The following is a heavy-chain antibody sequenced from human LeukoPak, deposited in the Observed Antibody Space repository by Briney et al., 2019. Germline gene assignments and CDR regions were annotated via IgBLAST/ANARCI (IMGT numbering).Heavy chain of an antibody. CDR3: TTYGGHPAEYFQH. D-gene: IGHD4-23*01. V-gene: IGHV1-69*16. CDR1: GGTYRYN. CDR2: IIPPLRTA. Sequence: SVKVSCKASGGTYRYNINWVRQAPGQGLEWMGGIIPPLRTANYAQQFQGRVTITTDDSTTTAYMELTSLTSEDAAVYYCTTYGGHPAEYFQHWGQGTLVAVSS. J-gene: IGHJ1*01.